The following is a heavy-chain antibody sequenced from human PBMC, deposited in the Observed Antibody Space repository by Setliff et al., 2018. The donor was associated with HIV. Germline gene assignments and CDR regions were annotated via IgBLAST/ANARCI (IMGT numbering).Heavy chain of an antibody. Sequence: SVKVSCKASGGTFSTYAISWVRQAPGQGLEWMGGIIPIFGTANYDQRFQGRVTISADKGMNTVYIHLSSLRSEDAAVYFCARHGGPTTDTTGYYFDQWGQGTVVTVSS. CDR2: IIPIFGTA. CDR1: GGTFSTYA. CDR3: ARHGGPTTDTTGYYFDQ. J-gene: IGHJ4*02. V-gene: IGHV1-69*06. D-gene: IGHD4-4*01.